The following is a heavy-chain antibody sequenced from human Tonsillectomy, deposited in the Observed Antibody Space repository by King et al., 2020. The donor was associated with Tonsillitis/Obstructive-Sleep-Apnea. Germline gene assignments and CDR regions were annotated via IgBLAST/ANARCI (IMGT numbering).Heavy chain of an antibody. CDR3: ARKGGNYGDFYFDY. D-gene: IGHD4-17*01. V-gene: IGHV3-66*01. J-gene: IGHJ4*02. CDR2: IYSGGST. CDR1: GFTVNHNY. Sequence: VQLVESGGGLVQPGGSLRLSCASSGFTVNHNYMSWVRQAPGKGLEWVSVIYSGGSTYYADSVRGRFTISRDNSKNTLYLQMNSLRAEDTAVYYCARKGGNYGDFYFDYWGQGTPVTVSS.